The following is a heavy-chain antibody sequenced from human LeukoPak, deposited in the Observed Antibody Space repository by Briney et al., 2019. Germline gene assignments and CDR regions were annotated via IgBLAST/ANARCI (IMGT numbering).Heavy chain of an antibody. V-gene: IGHV5-51*01. CDR3: ARLFYYDSSGYSSIPKYYFDY. Sequence: GESLKISCKGSGYSFTSYWIGWVRHMPGKGLEWMGIIYPGDSDTRYSPSFQGQVTISADKSISTAYLQWSSLKASDTAMYYCARLFYYDSSGYSSIPKYYFDYWGQGTLVTVSS. CDR1: GYSFTSYW. J-gene: IGHJ4*02. D-gene: IGHD3-22*01. CDR2: IYPGDSDT.